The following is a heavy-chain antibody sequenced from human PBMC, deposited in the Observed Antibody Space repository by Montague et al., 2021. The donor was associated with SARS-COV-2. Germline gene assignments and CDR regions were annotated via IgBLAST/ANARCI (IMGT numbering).Heavy chain of an antibody. D-gene: IGHD3-10*01. CDR1: GGSLSGYY. Sequence: SETLSLTCAVYGGSLSGYYWSWIRQSPGKGLEWIGEINHSGSTNXNPSLTSRGTISVDTSKQQFSLKLSSVTAADTAVYYCARGSSSRVMVRGKLQYWGQGALVIVSS. CDR2: INHSGST. CDR3: ARGSSSRVMVRGKLQY. V-gene: IGHV4-34*01. J-gene: IGHJ4*02.